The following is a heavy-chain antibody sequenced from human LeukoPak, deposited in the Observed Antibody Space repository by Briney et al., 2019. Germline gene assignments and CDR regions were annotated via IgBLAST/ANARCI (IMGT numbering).Heavy chain of an antibody. D-gene: IGHD3-22*01. Sequence: PSETLSLTCTVSGGSISSYYWSWIRRPPGKGLEWIGYIYYSGSTNYNPSLKSRVTISVDTSKNQFSLKLSSVTAADTAVYYCARFLGYYDSSGYYLNWFDPWGQGTLVTVSS. CDR1: GGSISSYY. CDR3: ARFLGYYDSSGYYLNWFDP. V-gene: IGHV4-59*08. J-gene: IGHJ5*02. CDR2: IYYSGST.